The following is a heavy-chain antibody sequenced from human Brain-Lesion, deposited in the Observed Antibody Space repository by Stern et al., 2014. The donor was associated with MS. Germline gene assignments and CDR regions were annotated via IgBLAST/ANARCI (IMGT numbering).Heavy chain of an antibody. Sequence: MQLVESGPGLVKPSQTLSLSCTVSGGSISSGGYYWSWIRQPAGKGLEWIGRIFNSGSTSYNPSLKSRVTISIDTSKNQFALRLTSMTAADTAVYYCARGRVVPGFQYYATDVWGQGTTV. CDR1: GGSISSGGYY. J-gene: IGHJ6*02. CDR2: IFNSGST. D-gene: IGHD2-2*01. CDR3: ARGRVVPGFQYYATDV. V-gene: IGHV4-61*02.